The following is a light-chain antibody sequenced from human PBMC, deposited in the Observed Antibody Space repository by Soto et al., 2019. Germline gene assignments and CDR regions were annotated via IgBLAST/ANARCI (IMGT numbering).Light chain of an antibody. CDR1: QSIRSNY. Sequence: ETVLTQSPGTLSLSPGERATLSCRASQSIRSNYLAWYRQTPGQAPRLLIYGASKRASGIADRFSGSGSGTAFTLIISRLEPEDFARYYCQQYGSSPWTFGQGTKVEIK. V-gene: IGKV3-20*01. CDR2: GAS. CDR3: QQYGSSPWT. J-gene: IGKJ1*01.